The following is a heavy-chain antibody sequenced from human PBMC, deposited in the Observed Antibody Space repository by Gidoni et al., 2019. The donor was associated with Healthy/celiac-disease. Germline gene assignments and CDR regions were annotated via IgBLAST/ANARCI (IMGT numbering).Heavy chain of an antibody. CDR2: INAGNGNT. CDR3: ARGRYYDFWSDPPVGMDV. D-gene: IGHD3-3*01. J-gene: IGHJ6*02. CDR1: GYTFTSYA. V-gene: IGHV1-3*01. Sequence: QVQLVQSGAEVKKPGASVKVSCKASGYTFTSYAMHWVRQAPGQRLEWMGWINAGNGNTKYSQKFQGRVTITRDTSASTAYMELSSLRSEDTAVYYCARGRYYDFWSDPPVGMDVWGQGTTVTVSS.